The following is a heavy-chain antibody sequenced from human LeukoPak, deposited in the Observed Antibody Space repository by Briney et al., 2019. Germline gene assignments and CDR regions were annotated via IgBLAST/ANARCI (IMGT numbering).Heavy chain of an antibody. V-gene: IGHV4-30-4*08. CDR2: IYYSGGT. Sequence: SQTLSLTCTVSGDSITSADYYWSWIRQPPGKRLEWIGYIYYSGGTYYNPSLKSRLTITISADTSKNQFSLNLSSVTAADTAVYYCATVTRWTYYFDYWGQGTLVTVSS. J-gene: IGHJ4*02. D-gene: IGHD3/OR15-3a*01. CDR3: ATVTRWTYYFDY. CDR1: GDSITSADYY.